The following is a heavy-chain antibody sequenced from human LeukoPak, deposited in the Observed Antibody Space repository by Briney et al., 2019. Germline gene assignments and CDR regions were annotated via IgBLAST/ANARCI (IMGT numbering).Heavy chain of an antibody. V-gene: IGHV3-23*01. D-gene: IGHD3-22*01. CDR2: ISGSGDTT. J-gene: IGHJ3*02. Sequence: GGSLRLSCAASGFTFSSFAMNWVRQAPGKGLEWVSIISGSGDTTYYTDSVKGRFIISRDNSKNTLYLQMNSLRAEDTAVYYCYYYDSSGYYDAYAFDIWGQGTMVTVSS. CDR1: GFTFSSFA. CDR3: YYYDSSGYYDAYAFDI.